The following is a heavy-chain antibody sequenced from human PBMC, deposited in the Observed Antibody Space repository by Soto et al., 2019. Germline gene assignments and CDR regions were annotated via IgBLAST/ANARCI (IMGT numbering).Heavy chain of an antibody. D-gene: IGHD2-2*01. CDR2: LRPYTDDP. CDR1: GNTFTNFG. J-gene: IGHJ5*02. V-gene: IGHV1-18*01. Sequence: QGQLVQSGVEVKKPGASVKVSCSASGNTFTNFGVTWVRQAPGQGLEWMGWLRPYTDDPSYSQKFQGRVTMTIDTSTSTAYLDLRSLTADDTAVYYCARVIPGAEAWFHPWGQGTLVTVSS. CDR3: ARVIPGAEAWFHP.